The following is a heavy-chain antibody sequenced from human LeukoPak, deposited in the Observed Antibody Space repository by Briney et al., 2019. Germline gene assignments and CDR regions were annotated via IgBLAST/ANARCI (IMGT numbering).Heavy chain of an antibody. D-gene: IGHD3-22*01. CDR2: ISYDGSDK. CDR3: VGVGGYDSSGFLDY. Sequence: GGSLRLSCAASGFTFSNDGMHWVRQAPGRGLEWVALISYDGSDKHYADSMKGRFTVSRDNSKNTLYLQMNSLSRDDTAVYYCVGVGGYDSSGFLDYWGQGTLVTVSS. V-gene: IGHV3-30*03. CDR1: GFTFSNDG. J-gene: IGHJ4*02.